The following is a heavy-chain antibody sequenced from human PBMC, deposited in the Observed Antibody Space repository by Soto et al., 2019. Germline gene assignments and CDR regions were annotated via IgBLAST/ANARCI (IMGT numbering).Heavy chain of an antibody. CDR2: ISGSGGST. Sequence: GGSLRLFCAASGFTFSSYAMGWVRQAPGKGLEWVSAISGSGGSTYYADSVKGRFTISRDNSKNTLYLQMNSLRAEDTAVYYCARFYSSGYFWFDPWGQGTLVTVSS. V-gene: IGHV3-23*01. CDR3: ARFYSSGYFWFDP. CDR1: GFTFSSYA. D-gene: IGHD3-22*01. J-gene: IGHJ5*02.